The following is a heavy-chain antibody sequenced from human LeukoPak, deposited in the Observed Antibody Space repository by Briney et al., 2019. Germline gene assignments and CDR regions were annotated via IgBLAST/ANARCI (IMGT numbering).Heavy chain of an antibody. J-gene: IGHJ4*02. Sequence: SETLSLTCTISGGSVSDYYWSWIRQSPGKGLEWSGYIYHTGSTSYSPSLKSRVTISADTSQNQFSLKLSSVTAADTAVYYCASRKLGNDYWGQGTLVTVSS. D-gene: IGHD7-27*01. V-gene: IGHV4-59*02. CDR2: IYHTGST. CDR3: ASRKLGNDY. CDR1: GGSVSDYY.